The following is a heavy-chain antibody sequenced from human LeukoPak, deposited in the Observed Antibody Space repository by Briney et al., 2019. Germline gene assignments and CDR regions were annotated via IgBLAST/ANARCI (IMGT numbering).Heavy chain of an antibody. V-gene: IGHV1-8*03. CDR3: ARGLRLPTRARYYYYYMDV. Sequence: GASVKVSCKASGGTFSSYAISWVRQAPGQGLEWMGWMNPNSGNTGYAQKFQGRVTITRNTSIGTAYMELSSLRSEDTAVYYCARGLRLPTRARYYYYYMDVWGKGTTVTVSS. CDR2: MNPNSGNT. CDR1: GGTFSSYA. J-gene: IGHJ6*03.